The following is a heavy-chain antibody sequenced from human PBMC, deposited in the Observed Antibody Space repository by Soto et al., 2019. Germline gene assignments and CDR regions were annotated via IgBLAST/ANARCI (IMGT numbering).Heavy chain of an antibody. J-gene: IGHJ6*02. CDR2: IYWDDDK. D-gene: IGHD2-21*02. V-gene: IGHV2-5*02. CDR1: GFSLNPGGLG. CDR3: IHSRCGGDCLRSYSSHYYYGLDV. Sequence: QITLKESGPTLVKPTQTLTLTCSVSGFSLNPGGLGVDWIRQPPGTALEWLALIYWDDDKRYSPSLRNRLSSSKDTSNNLVVVTMTNRDPVDTATYDCIHSRCGGDCLRSYSSHYYYGLDVWGQGTTVTVSS.